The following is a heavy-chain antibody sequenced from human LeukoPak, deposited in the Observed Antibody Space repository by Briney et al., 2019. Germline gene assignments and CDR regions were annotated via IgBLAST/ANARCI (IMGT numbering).Heavy chain of an antibody. CDR3: ARQGGSPEHFDY. D-gene: IGHD1-26*01. V-gene: IGHV4-39*01. J-gene: IGHJ4*02. CDR2: VYYSGIT. CDR1: GGSISSSSYY. Sequence: SETLSLTCTVPGGSISSSSYYWGWIRQPPGKGLEWVANVYYSGITYYTPSLKWRVTMSVDTSKNQFSVKLTPVTAADAAVYFCARQGGSPEHFDYWGRGNLVTVSS.